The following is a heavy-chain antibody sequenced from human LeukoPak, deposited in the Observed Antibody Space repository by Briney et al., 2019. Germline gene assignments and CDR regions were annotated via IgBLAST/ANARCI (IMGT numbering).Heavy chain of an antibody. CDR3: ARDAVYYDFWSGYYPIYYYYGMDV. V-gene: IGHV3-33*01. J-gene: IGHJ6*02. D-gene: IGHD3-3*01. CDR2: IWYDGSNK. Sequence: GGSLRLSCAASGLTFSSYGMHWVRQAPGKGLEWVAVIWYDGSNKYYADSVKGRFTISRDNSKNTLYLQMNSLRAEDTAVYYCARDAVYYDFWSGYYPIYYYYGMDVWGQGTTVTVSS. CDR1: GLTFSSYG.